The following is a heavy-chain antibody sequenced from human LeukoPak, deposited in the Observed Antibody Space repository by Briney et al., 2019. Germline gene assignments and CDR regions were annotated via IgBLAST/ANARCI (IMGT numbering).Heavy chain of an antibody. CDR3: ARDHSGYSTGGWFDP. D-gene: IGHD5-12*01. CDR1: GFTLSSYS. V-gene: IGHV3-21*01. Sequence: NPGGSLRLSCAASGFTLSSYSMNWVRQAPGKGLEWVSSISSSSSYIYYADSVKGRFTISRDNAKNSLYLQMNSLRAEDTAVYYCARDHSGYSTGGWFDPWGQGTLVTVSS. J-gene: IGHJ5*02. CDR2: ISSSSSYI.